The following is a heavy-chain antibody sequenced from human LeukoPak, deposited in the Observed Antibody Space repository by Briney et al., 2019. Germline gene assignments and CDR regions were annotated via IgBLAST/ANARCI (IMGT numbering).Heavy chain of an antibody. J-gene: IGHJ3*01. CDR3: AKDQSITLSGLPQTFGALDL. V-gene: IGHV3-23*01. D-gene: IGHD3-9*01. CDR2: ISGSGGGT. Sequence: GGSLRLSCVASGFRFNNYAMTWVRQAPGKGLEWVSVISGSGGGTYSADSLKGRFTISRDNSRNTLYLQMNSLRAEDTALYYCAKDQSITLSGLPQTFGALDLWGQGTMDTVSS. CDR1: GFRFNNYA.